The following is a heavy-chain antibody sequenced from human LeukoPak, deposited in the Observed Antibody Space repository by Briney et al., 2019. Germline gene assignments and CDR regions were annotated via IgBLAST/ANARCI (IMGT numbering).Heavy chain of an antibody. J-gene: IGHJ3*02. CDR2: IYYSGST. V-gene: IGHV4-31*03. CDR1: GGSISSGGYY. Sequence: PSETLSLTCTVSGGSISSGGYYWSWIRQHPGKGLEWIGYIYYSGSTYYNPSLKSRVTISVDTSKNQFSLKLSSVTAADTAVYYCARVSSVGATKPQDAFDIWGQGTMVTVSS. D-gene: IGHD1-26*01. CDR3: ARVSSVGATKPQDAFDI.